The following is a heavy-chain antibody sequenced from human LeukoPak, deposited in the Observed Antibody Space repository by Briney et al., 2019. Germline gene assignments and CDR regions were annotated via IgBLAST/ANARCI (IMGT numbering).Heavy chain of an antibody. CDR2: IYYSGST. V-gene: IGHV4-59*01. J-gene: IGHJ5*02. D-gene: IGHD6-13*01. Sequence: TETLSLTCTVSGGSISGYYWSWIRQPPGKGLEWIGYIYYSGSTNYNPSLKSRVTISVDTSKNQFSLKLSSVTAADTAVYYCARGCSAGTPHNWFDPWGQGTLVTVSS. CDR3: ARGCSAGTPHNWFDP. CDR1: GGSISGYY.